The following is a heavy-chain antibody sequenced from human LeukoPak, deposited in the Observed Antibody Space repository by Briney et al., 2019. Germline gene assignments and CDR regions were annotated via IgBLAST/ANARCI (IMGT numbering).Heavy chain of an antibody. V-gene: IGHV3-53*01. CDR1: GFTVSSNY. CDR2: IYSGGST. Sequence: GGSLRLSCAASGFTVSSNYMSWVRQAPGKGLEWVSVIYSGGSTYYADSVKGRFTISRDNSKNTLYLQMNSLRAEDTAVYYCARDSGYSYGYHYWGQGTMVTVSS. J-gene: IGHJ4*02. CDR3: ARDSGYSYGYHY. D-gene: IGHD5-18*01.